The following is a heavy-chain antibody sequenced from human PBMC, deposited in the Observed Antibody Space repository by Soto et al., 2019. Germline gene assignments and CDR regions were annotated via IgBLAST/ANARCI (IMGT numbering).Heavy chain of an antibody. CDR3: ARLRESGYYGSDY. Sequence: SETLSLTCTVSGGSISSSSYYWGWIRQPPGKGLEWIGSIYYSGSTYYNPSLKSRVTISVDTSKNQFSLKLSSVTAADTAVYYCARLRESGYYGSDYWGQGTLVTVSS. CDR2: IYYSGST. D-gene: IGHD3-22*01. V-gene: IGHV4-39*01. J-gene: IGHJ4*02. CDR1: GGSISSSSYY.